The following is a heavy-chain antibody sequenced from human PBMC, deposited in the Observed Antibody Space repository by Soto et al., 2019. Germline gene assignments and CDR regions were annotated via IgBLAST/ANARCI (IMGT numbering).Heavy chain of an antibody. CDR1: GYTFTCYG. CDR3: ARDGRAMIVVVINKDAFDI. J-gene: IGHJ3*02. V-gene: IGHV1-18*01. Sequence: QVQLVQSGAEVKKPGASVKVSCKASGYTFTCYGISWVRQAPGQGLEWMEWISAYNGNTNYAQKLQGRVTMTTDTSTSTAYMELRSLRSDDTAVYYCARDGRAMIVVVINKDAFDIWGQGTMVTVSS. CDR2: ISAYNGNT. D-gene: IGHD3-22*01.